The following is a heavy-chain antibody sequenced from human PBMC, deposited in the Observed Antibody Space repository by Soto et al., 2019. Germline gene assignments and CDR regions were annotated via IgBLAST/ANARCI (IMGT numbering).Heavy chain of an antibody. CDR1: GCTVRNCG. CDR2: IGIGSSTK. J-gene: IGHJ3*01. Sequence: CCAAAGCTVRNCGMNWVRQAPVKGLEWVSYIGIGSSTKYYADSVKGRFTISRDNAKNSLYLQMNSLRAEDTAVYYCARDQLYYNDISGRPLNAFDVWGQGTMVTVS. V-gene: IGHV3-48*01. D-gene: IGHD3-22*01. CDR3: ARDQLYYNDISGRPLNAFDV.